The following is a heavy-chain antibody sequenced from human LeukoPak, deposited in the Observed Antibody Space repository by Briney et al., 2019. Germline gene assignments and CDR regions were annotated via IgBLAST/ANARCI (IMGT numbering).Heavy chain of an antibody. CDR2: ISFHGSNQ. CDR3: AGDSYYDSSGYYHRGAFDI. V-gene: IGHV3-30*03. D-gene: IGHD3-22*01. Sequence: PGGSLRPSCAASGFAFSSYGMHWVRQAPGKGLEWVAIISFHGSNQYYADSVKGRFTISRDNSKNTLYLQMNSLRAEDTAVYYCAGDSYYDSSGYYHRGAFDIWGQGTMVTVSS. CDR1: GFAFSSYG. J-gene: IGHJ3*02.